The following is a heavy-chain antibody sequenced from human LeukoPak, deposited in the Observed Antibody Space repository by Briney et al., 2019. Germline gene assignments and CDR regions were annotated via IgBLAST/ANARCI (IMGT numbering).Heavy chain of an antibody. CDR3: ARGSSSWNWFDP. Sequence: ASVKVSCKASGYTFTSYDVNWVRQATGQGLEWMGWMNPNSGNTGYAQKFQGRVTMTRDISISTAYMELSSLRSEDTAVYYCARGSSSWNWFDPWGQGTLVSVSS. D-gene: IGHD6-13*01. CDR2: MNPNSGNT. J-gene: IGHJ5*02. V-gene: IGHV1-8*01. CDR1: GYTFTSYD.